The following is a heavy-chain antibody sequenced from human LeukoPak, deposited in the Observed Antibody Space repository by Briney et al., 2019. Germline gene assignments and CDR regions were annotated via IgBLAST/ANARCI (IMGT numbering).Heavy chain of an antibody. D-gene: IGHD4-17*01. CDR2: ISDSGGST. J-gene: IGHJ4*02. V-gene: IGHV3-23*01. CDR1: GFTFSSYA. CDR3: AKGTTVTTFDY. Sequence: GGSLRLSCAASGFTFSSYAMSWVRQAPGKGLEWFSPISDSGGSTYYADSVKGRCTISRDNSKNTLYLQMNSLRAEDTAVYYCAKGTTVTTFDYWGQGTLVTVSS.